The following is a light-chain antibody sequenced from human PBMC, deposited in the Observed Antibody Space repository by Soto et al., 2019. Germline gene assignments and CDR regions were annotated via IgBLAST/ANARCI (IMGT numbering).Light chain of an antibody. Sequence: EIVLTQSPGTLSLSPGEGVALYCRASQSIDNRDLAWYQQKPGQAPRLLVYAASGRATGIPVRFSGSGSGTDFTLIISRLEPEDFAIYYCQYYGSPRGTFGQGTKV. V-gene: IGKV3-20*01. CDR3: QYYGSPRGT. J-gene: IGKJ1*01. CDR1: QSIDNRD. CDR2: AAS.